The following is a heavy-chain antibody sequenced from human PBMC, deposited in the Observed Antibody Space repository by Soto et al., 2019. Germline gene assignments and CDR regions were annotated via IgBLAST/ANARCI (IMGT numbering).Heavy chain of an antibody. D-gene: IGHD3-9*01. Sequence: QVQLVQSGAEVKKPGASVKVSCKASGYTFTSYGISWVRQAPGQGLEWMGWISAYNGNTNYAQKLQGRVTMTTDTSTSTAYMELRSLRSDDTAVYYCARGPYYDILTGRLQDYFDYWGQGTLVTVSS. J-gene: IGHJ4*02. V-gene: IGHV1-18*01. CDR2: ISAYNGNT. CDR1: GYTFTSYG. CDR3: ARGPYYDILTGRLQDYFDY.